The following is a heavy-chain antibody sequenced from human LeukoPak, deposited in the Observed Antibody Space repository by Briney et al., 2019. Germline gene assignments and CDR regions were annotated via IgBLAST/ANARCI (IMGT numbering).Heavy chain of an antibody. V-gene: IGHV3-33*01. CDR1: GFTFSSYG. D-gene: IGHD2-21*02. J-gene: IGHJ4*02. CDR2: IWYDGSNK. CDR3: ARDQGGDYIFDY. Sequence: PEGSLRLSCAASGFTFSSYGMHWVRQAPGKGLEWVVVIWYDGSNKYYADSVKGRFTISRDNSKNTLYLQMNSLRAEDTAVYYCARDQGGDYIFDYWGQGTLVTVSS.